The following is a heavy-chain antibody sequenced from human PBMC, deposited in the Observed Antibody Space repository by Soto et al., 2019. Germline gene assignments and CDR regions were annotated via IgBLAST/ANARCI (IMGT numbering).Heavy chain of an antibody. Sequence: PGGSLRLSCAASGFKFSNYAMSWVRQAPGKGLEWVPLISATGGGTYYADSVKGRFTISRDNSHNTLYLQVHSLTAEDTAAYYCAKDRRAGGNSAFYFDFWGQGAQVTVSS. CDR2: ISATGGGT. V-gene: IGHV3-23*01. J-gene: IGHJ4*02. CDR1: GFKFSNYA. D-gene: IGHD3-16*01. CDR3: AKDRRAGGNSAFYFDF.